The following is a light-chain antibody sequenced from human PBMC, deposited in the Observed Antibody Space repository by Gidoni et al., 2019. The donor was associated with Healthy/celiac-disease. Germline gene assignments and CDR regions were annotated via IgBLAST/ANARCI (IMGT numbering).Light chain of an antibody. CDR1: QSLLHSNGYNY. CDR2: LCS. CDR3: MQALQTPLT. J-gene: IGKJ4*01. Sequence: DIVMTQSPLSLPVTPGEPASLSCRSSQSLLHSNGYNYLDWYLQKPGQSPQLLIDLCSNRASGVPDRFSGSGSGTDFTLKISRVEAEDVGVYYCMQALQTPLTFGGGTKVEIK. V-gene: IGKV2-28*01.